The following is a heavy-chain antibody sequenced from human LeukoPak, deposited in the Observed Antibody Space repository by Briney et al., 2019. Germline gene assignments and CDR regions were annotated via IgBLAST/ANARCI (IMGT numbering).Heavy chain of an antibody. CDR3: AKDKGDYFGDYYGMDV. CDR2: ISYDGSNK. D-gene: IGHD2/OR15-2a*01. J-gene: IGHJ6*02. V-gene: IGHV3-30*18. Sequence: GGSLRLSCAASGFTFGSYGMHWVRQAPGKGLEWVGVISYDGSNKYYADSVKGRFTISRDNSKNTLYLQMNSLRAEDTAVYYCAKDKGDYFGDYYGMDVWGQGTTVTVSS. CDR1: GFTFGSYG.